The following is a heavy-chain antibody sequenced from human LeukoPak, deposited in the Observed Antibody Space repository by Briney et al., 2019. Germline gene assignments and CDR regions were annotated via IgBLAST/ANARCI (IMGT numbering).Heavy chain of an antibody. CDR2: ISYDGSNK. Sequence: PGRSLRLSCAASGFKFSSYGMYWVRQAPGKGLDWVAVISYDGSNKYYADSVKGRFTISRDNSKNTLYLQMNSLRAEDTAVYYCAKDRLVYGPGNSYFDYWAREPWSPSPQ. J-gene: IGHJ4*02. CDR1: GFKFSSYG. CDR3: AKDRLVYGPGNSYFDY. V-gene: IGHV3-30*18. D-gene: IGHD3-10*01.